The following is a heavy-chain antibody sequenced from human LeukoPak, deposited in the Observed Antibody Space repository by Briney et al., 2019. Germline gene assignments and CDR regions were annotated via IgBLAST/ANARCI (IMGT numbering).Heavy chain of an antibody. J-gene: IGHJ5*02. Sequence: GASVKVSCKASGYTFIGYYMHWVRQAPGQGLEGMGWINPNSGGTNYAQKFQDRVTMTRDTSISTAYMQLSRLRSDDAAVYYCAKHSGSLLASAGFGPWGQGTLVTVSS. CDR2: INPNSGGT. CDR1: GYTFIGYY. V-gene: IGHV1-2*02. CDR3: AKHSGSLLASAGFGP. D-gene: IGHD1-26*01.